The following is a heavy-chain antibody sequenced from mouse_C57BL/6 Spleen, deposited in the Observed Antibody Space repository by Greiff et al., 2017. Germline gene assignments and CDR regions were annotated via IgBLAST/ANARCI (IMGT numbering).Heavy chain of an antibody. D-gene: IGHD2-4*01. CDR3: ARSADYDRYFEV. CDR1: GYTFTSYW. J-gene: IGHJ1*03. CDR2: IDPSDSYT. Sequence: QVQLQPPGAELVMPGASVKLSCKASGYTFTSYWMPWVKQRPGQGLEWIGEIDPSDSYTNYNQKFKGKSPLTVDKSSCTAYMQLSSLTSEDSAVYYCARSADYDRYFEVWGTGTTVTVSS. V-gene: IGHV1-69*01.